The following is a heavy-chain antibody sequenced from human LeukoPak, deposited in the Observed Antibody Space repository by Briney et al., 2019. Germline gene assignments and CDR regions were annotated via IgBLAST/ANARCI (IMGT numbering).Heavy chain of an antibody. CDR3: ARAVSGALGIYDY. CDR2: INPNSGGT. D-gene: IGHD7-27*01. CDR1: GYTFTGYY. J-gene: IGHJ4*02. V-gene: IGHV1-2*04. Sequence: ASVKVSCKASGYTFTGYYMHWVRQAPGQGLEWMGWINPNSGGTNYAQKFQGWVTMTSDTSISTAYMELSRLRSDDTAVYYCARAVSGALGIYDYWGQGTLVTVSS.